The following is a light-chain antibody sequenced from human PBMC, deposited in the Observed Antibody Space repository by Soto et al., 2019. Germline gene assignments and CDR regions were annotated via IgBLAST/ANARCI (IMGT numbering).Light chain of an antibody. CDR1: SSNSGAGYD. CDR3: QSYDSTLSGWV. CDR2: FNS. V-gene: IGLV1-40*01. J-gene: IGLJ3*02. Sequence: QSVLTQPPSVSGAPGQRVTISCTGSSSNSGAGYDVHWYQQLPGTAPKLLIYFNSNRPSGVPDRFSGSKSGTSASLAITGLQAEDEADYYCQSYDSTLSGWVFGGGTKLTVL.